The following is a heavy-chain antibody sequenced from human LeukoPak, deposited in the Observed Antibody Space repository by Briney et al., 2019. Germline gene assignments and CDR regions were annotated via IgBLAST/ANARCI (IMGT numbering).Heavy chain of an antibody. J-gene: IGHJ4*02. CDR3: ARVRDYYDSSGYEETLLDY. Sequence: PSETLSLTCTVSGGSISSGDYYWSWIRQPPGKGLEWIGYIYYSGSTYYNPSLKSRVTISVDTSKNQFSLKLSSVTAADTAVYYCARVRDYYDSSGYEETLLDYWGQGTLVTVSS. V-gene: IGHV4-30-4*08. D-gene: IGHD3-22*01. CDR2: IYYSGST. CDR1: GGSISSGDYY.